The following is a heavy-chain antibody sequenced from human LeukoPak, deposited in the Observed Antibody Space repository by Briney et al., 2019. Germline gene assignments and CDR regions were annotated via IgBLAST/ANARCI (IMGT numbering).Heavy chain of an antibody. CDR2: ISAYNGNT. Sequence: GASVKVYCKASGYTFTRYGISWVRQAPGHGLEWMGWISAYNGNTNYGHKLQGRVTMTTDPSTSTTYREMRSLRADDTAVYYCARGRFTTMVRGVSYYYGMDVWGQGTTVTVSS. D-gene: IGHD3-10*01. J-gene: IGHJ6*02. CDR3: ARGRFTTMVRGVSYYYGMDV. CDR1: GYTFTRYG. V-gene: IGHV1-18*01.